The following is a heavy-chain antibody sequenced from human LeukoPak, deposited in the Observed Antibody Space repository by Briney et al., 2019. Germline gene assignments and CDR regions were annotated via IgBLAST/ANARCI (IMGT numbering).Heavy chain of an antibody. CDR3: ARDRSLGELTTESPSFDY. D-gene: IGHD3-16*01. CDR2: IYTSGST. CDR1: GGSISSGSYY. Sequence: PSQTLSLTRTVSGGSISSGSYYWSWIRQPAGKGLEWIGRIYTSGSTKYNPSLKSRVTMSVDTSKNQFSLKLYSVTAADTAVYYCARDRSLGELTTESPSFDYWGQGALVTVSS. J-gene: IGHJ4*02. V-gene: IGHV4-61*02.